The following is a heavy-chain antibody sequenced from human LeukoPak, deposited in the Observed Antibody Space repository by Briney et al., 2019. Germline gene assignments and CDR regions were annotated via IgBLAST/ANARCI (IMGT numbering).Heavy chain of an antibody. CDR1: GGTFSSYA. D-gene: IGHD6-13*01. Sequence: SVKVSFKASGGTFSSYAISWVRQAPGQGLEWMGRIIPILGIANYAQKFQGRVTITADKSTSTAYMKLSSLRSEDTAVYYCAREAAGTFPFDYWGQGTLVTVSS. CDR2: IIPILGIA. CDR3: AREAAGTFPFDY. V-gene: IGHV1-69*04. J-gene: IGHJ4*02.